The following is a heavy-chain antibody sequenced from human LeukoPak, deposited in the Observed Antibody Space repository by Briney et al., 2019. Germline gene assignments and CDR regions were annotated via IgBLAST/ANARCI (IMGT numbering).Heavy chain of an antibody. D-gene: IGHD3-3*01. J-gene: IGHJ4*02. CDR3: AKAELGVDTFFDY. Sequence: GGSLRLSCAASGFTFSDYALGWVRQAPGRGLEWVATLSGSGAGAYYSDSVQGRFTISRDNSKRTLFLQMNSLRAEDTAFYYCAKAELGVDTFFDYWGQGTLVTVSS. CDR1: GFTFSDYA. CDR2: LSGSGAGA. V-gene: IGHV3-23*01.